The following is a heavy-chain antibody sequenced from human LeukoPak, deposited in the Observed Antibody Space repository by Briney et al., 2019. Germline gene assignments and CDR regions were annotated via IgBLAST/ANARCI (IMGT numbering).Heavy chain of an antibody. J-gene: IGHJ4*02. D-gene: IGHD1-26*01. CDR2: IKAKAHGGTT. V-gene: IGHV3-15*01. CDR1: GFTFINAW. CDR3: TTDGVGIEGATFDY. Sequence: PGGSLRLSCAASGFTFINAWMAWVRQAPGKGLEWVGRIKAKAHGGTTDYAAPVKGRFTISRDDSKNTLYLQMNSLKTEDTAVYYCTTDGVGIEGATFDYWGQGTLVTVSS.